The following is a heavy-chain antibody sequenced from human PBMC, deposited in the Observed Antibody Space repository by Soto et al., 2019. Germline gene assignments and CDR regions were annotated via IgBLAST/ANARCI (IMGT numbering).Heavy chain of an antibody. V-gene: IGHV3-23*01. Sequence: EVQLLESGGGLVQPGGSLRLSCAASGFTFNNYAMTWVRQAPGKGLEWLSAISGGGDTTSYADSVKGRFTVSRDGSKSTLYLQMSSLRDEDTALYYCAKGRGGSGSLAPRVDFWGQGSLVTVSS. D-gene: IGHD3-10*01. J-gene: IGHJ4*02. CDR3: AKGRGGSGSLAPRVDF. CDR1: GFTFNNYA. CDR2: ISGGGDTT.